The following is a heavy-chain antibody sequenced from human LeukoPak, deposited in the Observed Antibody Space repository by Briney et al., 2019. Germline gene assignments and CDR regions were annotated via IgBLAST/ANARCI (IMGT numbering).Heavy chain of an antibody. CDR3: PRGQDRHRDIVVVPAAIGY. CDR2: ISSSGSTI. D-gene: IGHD2-2*02. CDR1: GFTFSDYY. Sequence: GGSLRLSCAASGFTFSDYYISWIRQAPGKGLEWVSYISSSGSTIYYADSVKGRFTISRDNAKNSLYLQMNSLRAEDTAVYYCPRGQDRHRDIVVVPAAIGYWGQGTLVTVSS. J-gene: IGHJ1*01. V-gene: IGHV3-11*01.